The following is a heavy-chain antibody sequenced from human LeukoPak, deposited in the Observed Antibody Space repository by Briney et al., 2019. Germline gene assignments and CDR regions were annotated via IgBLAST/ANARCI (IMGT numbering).Heavy chain of an antibody. D-gene: IGHD3-10*01. V-gene: IGHV4-38-2*02. J-gene: IGHJ6*04. CDR1: GYSISSGYY. CDR2: IYHSGST. CDR3: ARDRIYGSGSYLYYGMDV. Sequence: SETLSLTCAVSGYSISSGYYWGWIRQPPGKGLEWIGSIYHSGSTYYNPSLKSRVTISVDTSKNHFSLKLSSVTAADTAVYYCARDRIYGSGSYLYYGMDVWGKGTTVTVSS.